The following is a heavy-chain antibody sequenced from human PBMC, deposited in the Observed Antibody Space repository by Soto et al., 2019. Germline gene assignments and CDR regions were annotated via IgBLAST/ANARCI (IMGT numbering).Heavy chain of an antibody. Sequence: LRLSFAASGLTFSNVWMTWVRQAPGKGLEWVGRIKSKSDGETADVAAPVKARFTISRDDSKNTVFLEMNSLKSEDTALYYCAITGMINRESSTGFDYWGRGTQVTVSS. D-gene: IGHD3-16*01. CDR3: AITGMINRESSTGFDY. J-gene: IGHJ4*02. CDR1: GLTFSNVW. CDR2: IKSKSDGETA. V-gene: IGHV3-15*01.